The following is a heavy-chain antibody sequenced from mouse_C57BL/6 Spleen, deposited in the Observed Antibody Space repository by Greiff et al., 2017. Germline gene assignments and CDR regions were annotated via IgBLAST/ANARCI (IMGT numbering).Heavy chain of an antibody. CDR3: ARDRGYDYDWGLHFDY. J-gene: IGHJ2*01. CDR2: ISDGGSYT. D-gene: IGHD2-4*01. CDR1: GFTFSSYA. V-gene: IGHV5-4*01. Sequence: EVQGVESGGGLVKPGGSLKLSCAASGFTFSSYAMSWVRQTPEKRLEWVATISDGGSYTYYPDNVKGRFTISRDNAKNNLYLQMSHLKSEDTAMYYCARDRGYDYDWGLHFDYWGQGTTLTVSS.